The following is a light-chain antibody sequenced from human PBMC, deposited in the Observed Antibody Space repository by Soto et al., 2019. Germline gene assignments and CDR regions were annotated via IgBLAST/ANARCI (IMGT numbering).Light chain of an antibody. V-gene: IGKV3-15*01. Sequence: EIVMTQSPAILSVSPGERATLSCRASQSVSSNLAWYQQKPGQAPRLIIYGASTRATGIPARFSGSGSGTELTLTISSLQSEDFAVYYCQQYNNWSWTFGQGTKVEIK. J-gene: IGKJ1*01. CDR3: QQYNNWSWT. CDR2: GAS. CDR1: QSVSSN.